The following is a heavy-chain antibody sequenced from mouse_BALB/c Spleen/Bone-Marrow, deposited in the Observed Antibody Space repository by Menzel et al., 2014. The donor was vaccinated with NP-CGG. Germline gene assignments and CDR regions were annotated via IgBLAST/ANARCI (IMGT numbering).Heavy chain of an antibody. Sequence: EVMLVESGGGLVQPGGSLRLSRATSGFTFTDYYMSWVRQPPGKALEWLGFIRNKANGYTTEYSASVKGRFTISRDNSQSILYLQMNTLRAEDSATYYCARDGSWFAYWGQGTLVTVSA. CDR3: ARDGSWFAY. V-gene: IGHV7-3*02. J-gene: IGHJ3*01. CDR2: IRNKANGYTT. CDR1: GFTFTDYY.